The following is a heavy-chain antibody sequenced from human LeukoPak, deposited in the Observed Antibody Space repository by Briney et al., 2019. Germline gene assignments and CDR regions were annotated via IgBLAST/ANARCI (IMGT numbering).Heavy chain of an antibody. CDR3: ARARFSSRICDGYFDS. V-gene: IGHV1-18*01. CDR2: ISGINTNT. CDR1: GYTFSNYG. Sequence: AAVKVSCKASGYTFSNYGIHWVRQAPGHGLEWMGWISGINTNTNYAQKVQGRVTMTADTSTATAYMELRSLRSDDTAVYYCARARFSSRICDGYFDSWGEGTLVTVSS. D-gene: IGHD6-13*01. J-gene: IGHJ4*02.